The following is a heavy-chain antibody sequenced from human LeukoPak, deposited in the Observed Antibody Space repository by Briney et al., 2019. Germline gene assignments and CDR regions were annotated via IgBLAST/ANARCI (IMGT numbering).Heavy chain of an antibody. Sequence: GGSLRLSCAASGFTFSTYAMSWVRQAPGKGLEWVSAISGGGGSTYYADSVKGRFTISRDNSKNTLYLQMNSLRAEDTAVYYCARDRSSVVTEDAFDIWGQGTMVTVSS. CDR2: ISGGGGST. J-gene: IGHJ3*02. V-gene: IGHV3-23*01. CDR3: ARDRSSVVTEDAFDI. CDR1: GFTFSTYA. D-gene: IGHD4-23*01.